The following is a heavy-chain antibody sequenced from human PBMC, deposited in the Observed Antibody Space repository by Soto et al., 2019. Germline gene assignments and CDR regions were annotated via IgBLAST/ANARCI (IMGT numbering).Heavy chain of an antibody. Sequence: WVRQAPGKGLEWIGSIYYSGSTYYNPSLKSRVTISVDTSKNQFSLKLSSVTAADMAVYYCARHPRSGSPRGGFDYWGQGTLVTVSS. J-gene: IGHJ4*02. D-gene: IGHD3-10*01. CDR2: IYYSGST. CDR3: ARHPRSGSPRGGFDY. V-gene: IGHV4-39*01.